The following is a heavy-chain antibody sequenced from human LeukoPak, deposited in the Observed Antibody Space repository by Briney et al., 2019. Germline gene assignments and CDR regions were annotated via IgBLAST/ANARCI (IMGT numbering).Heavy chain of an antibody. CDR3: ARDFSSGWVDY. J-gene: IGHJ4*02. D-gene: IGHD6-19*01. CDR1: GFTFSGYG. V-gene: IGHV3-33*01. CDR2: IWHDGTDK. Sequence: TGGSLRLSCAASGFTFSGYGMHWVRQPPGRGLEWVAIIWHDGTDKYCADSVKGRFTISRDNSRNTLYLQMSSLRVEDTAVYYCARDFSSGWVDYWGQGTLVTVSS.